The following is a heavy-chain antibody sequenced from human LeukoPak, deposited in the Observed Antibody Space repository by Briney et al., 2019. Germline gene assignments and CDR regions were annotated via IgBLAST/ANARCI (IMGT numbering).Heavy chain of an antibody. D-gene: IGHD5-24*01. CDR1: GYTFTSYG. J-gene: IGHJ5*02. CDR2: ISAYNGNT. V-gene: IGHV1-18*01. Sequence: AAVKVSCKASGYTFTSYGISWVRQAPGQGLEWMGWISAYNGNTNYAQKLQGRVTMTTDTSTSTAYMELRSLRSDDTAVYYCARGPRGDDDNWFDPWGQGTLVTVSS. CDR3: ARGPRGDDDNWFDP.